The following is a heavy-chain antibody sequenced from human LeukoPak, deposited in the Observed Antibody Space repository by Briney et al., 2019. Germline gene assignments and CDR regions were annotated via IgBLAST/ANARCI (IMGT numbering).Heavy chain of an antibody. V-gene: IGHV3-23*01. CDR1: GFTFSSYA. CDR3: AKDGIRGDILQNWFDL. D-gene: IGHD3-9*01. J-gene: IGHJ5*02. CDR2: ISGSGGST. Sequence: GGSLRLSCAASGFTFSSYAMSWVRQAPGKGLEWVSAISGSGGSTYYADSVKGRFTISRDNSKNTLYLQMNSLRAEDTAVYYCAKDGIRGDILQNWFDLWGQGTLVTVSS.